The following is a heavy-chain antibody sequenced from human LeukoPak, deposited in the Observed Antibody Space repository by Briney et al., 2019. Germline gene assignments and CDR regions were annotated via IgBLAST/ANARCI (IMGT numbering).Heavy chain of an antibody. Sequence: GGSLRLSCAASGFTFSSVWMNWVRQAPGKGLEWVANIQEDGIEKYYVDSVKGRFSISRDTARNSLYLEMNSLRAEDTAVYYCTRGWLANWGQGTLVTVSS. CDR1: GFTFSSVW. CDR3: TRGWLAN. V-gene: IGHV3-7*04. J-gene: IGHJ4*02. D-gene: IGHD3-10*01. CDR2: IQEDGIEK.